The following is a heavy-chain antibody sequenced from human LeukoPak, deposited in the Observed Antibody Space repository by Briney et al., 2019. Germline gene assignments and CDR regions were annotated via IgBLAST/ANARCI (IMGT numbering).Heavy chain of an antibody. J-gene: IGHJ4*02. D-gene: IGHD2-21*02. V-gene: IGHV4-34*01. CDR2: INHNGST. CDR3: ARGGFYCGGDCYVDY. Sequence: PSETLSLTCAVYGGSFSTYYWSWIRQPPGKGLEWIGEINHNGSTNYNPSLKSRVTISVDTSKNQFSLKLSSVTAADTAVYYCARGGFYCGGDCYVDYWGQGTLVTVSS. CDR1: GGSFSTYY.